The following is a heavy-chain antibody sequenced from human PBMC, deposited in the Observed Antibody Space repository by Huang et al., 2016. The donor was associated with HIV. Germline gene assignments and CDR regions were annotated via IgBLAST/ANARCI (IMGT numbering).Heavy chain of an antibody. Sequence: QVQLGESGGGVVQPGTSLRLSCVTSDFIFTDYALHWVRQAPGKGLEWGAVVANDGTNKFYADSVKGRFTISRDRSKKTIHLQMNSLRDDDTATYYCARADNFDWSYIDLWGQGTPVIVSS. J-gene: IGHJ5*02. CDR2: VANDGTNK. V-gene: IGHV3-30-3*01. CDR1: DFIFTDYA. D-gene: IGHD3-9*01. CDR3: ARADNFDWSYIDL.